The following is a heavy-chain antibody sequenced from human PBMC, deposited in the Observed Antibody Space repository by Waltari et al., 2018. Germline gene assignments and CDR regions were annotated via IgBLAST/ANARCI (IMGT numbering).Heavy chain of an antibody. J-gene: IGHJ5*02. Sequence: QLQLQESGPRLVKPSETLSLICTVSGGSISSSYWSWIRQPPGKGLDWIGYIYYTGSTNFNPSLKSRVTMSVDTSKNQFSLKLSSVTAADTAVYYCARGGGGDWEWFDPWGQGTLVTVSS. CDR2: IYYTGST. D-gene: IGHD2-21*02. CDR3: ARGGGGDWEWFDP. V-gene: IGHV4-59*01. CDR1: GGSISSSY.